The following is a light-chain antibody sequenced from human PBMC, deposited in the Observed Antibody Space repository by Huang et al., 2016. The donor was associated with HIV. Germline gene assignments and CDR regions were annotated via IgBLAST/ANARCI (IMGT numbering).Light chain of an antibody. CDR3: QQGYSTPA. CDR1: QTINNY. J-gene: IGKJ2*01. V-gene: IGKV1-39*01. CDR2: AAS. Sequence: DIQMTQSPTSLSASVGDRVTITCRASQTINNYLNWYQQKPGKAPKLLIYAASSLQNGVPARFRGSGSGTDFNLTISSLQPEDFGTFYCQQGYSTPAFGQGTNLEIK.